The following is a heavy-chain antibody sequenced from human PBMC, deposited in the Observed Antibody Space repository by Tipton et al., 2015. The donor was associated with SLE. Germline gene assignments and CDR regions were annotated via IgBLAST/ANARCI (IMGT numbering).Heavy chain of an antibody. Sequence: TLSLTCTVSGGSISSYYWSWIRQPPGKGLEWIGYIYYSGSTNYNPSLKSRVTISIDTSKNQFSLKLTSVTAADTAVYYCAKDSGDYDFGQDSWGRGTLVTVSS. J-gene: IGHJ4*02. CDR3: AKDSGDYDFGQDS. CDR2: IYYSGST. D-gene: IGHD3-3*01. CDR1: GGSISSYY. V-gene: IGHV4-59*12.